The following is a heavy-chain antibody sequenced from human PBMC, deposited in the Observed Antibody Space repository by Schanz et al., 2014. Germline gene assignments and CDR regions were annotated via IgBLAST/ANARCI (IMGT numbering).Heavy chain of an antibody. CDR1: GFTFSNYW. CDR2: INSDGSST. J-gene: IGHJ6*02. V-gene: IGHV3-74*01. CDR3: ARPRATPCYSYAMDV. Sequence: EVQLVESGGGLVQPGGSLRLSCAASGFTFSNYWMRWVRQAPGKGLVWVARINSDGSSTSYADSVKGRFTISRGNAKNTLYLQMNNLRAEDTAVYYCARPRATPCYSYAMDVWGQGTTVTVSS. D-gene: IGHD2-21*02.